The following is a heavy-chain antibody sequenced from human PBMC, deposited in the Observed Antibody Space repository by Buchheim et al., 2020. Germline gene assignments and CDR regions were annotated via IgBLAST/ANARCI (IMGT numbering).Heavy chain of an antibody. J-gene: IGHJ4*02. D-gene: IGHD3-16*02. CDR3: AKHMITFGGVIVPLDY. Sequence: QVQLVESGGGVVQPGRSLRLSCAASGFTFSSYGMHWVRQAPGKGLEWVAVISYDGSNKYYADSVKGRFTISRDNSKNTLYLQMNSLRAEDTAVYYCAKHMITFGGVIVPLDYWGQGAL. V-gene: IGHV3-30*18. CDR2: ISYDGSNK. CDR1: GFTFSSYG.